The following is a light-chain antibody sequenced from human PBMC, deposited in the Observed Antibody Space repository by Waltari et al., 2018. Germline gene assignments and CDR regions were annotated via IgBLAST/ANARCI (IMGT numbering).Light chain of an antibody. CDR3: QQYCTIPIT. Sequence: DIVMTQSPDSLAVSLGERATINCKSSQSVLYSSNNKNYLAWYQQKSGQPPKLLIYWASTRESGVPDRFSGRGSGTDFTLTISSLQAEDVAVYYCQQYCTIPITFGQGTRLEIK. J-gene: IGKJ5*01. CDR2: WAS. CDR1: QSVLYSSNNKNY. V-gene: IGKV4-1*01.